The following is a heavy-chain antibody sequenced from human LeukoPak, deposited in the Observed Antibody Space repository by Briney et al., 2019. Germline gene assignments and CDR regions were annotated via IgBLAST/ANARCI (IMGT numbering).Heavy chain of an antibody. J-gene: IGHJ4*02. Sequence: GGSLRLSCAASGFTLSNSAMTWVRQAPGERLEWVSVISGGGSSTYYADSVKGRFTISRDNSKNTLYLQMNSLRAEDTAVYYCAKDFLGELAPHFDYWGQGTLVTVSS. V-gene: IGHV3-23*01. CDR1: GFTLSNSA. CDR3: AKDFLGELAPHFDY. D-gene: IGHD3-16*01. CDR2: ISGGGSST.